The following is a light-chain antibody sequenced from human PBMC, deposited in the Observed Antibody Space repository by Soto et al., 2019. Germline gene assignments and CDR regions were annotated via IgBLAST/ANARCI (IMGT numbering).Light chain of an antibody. Sequence: VVLTQSPATLSLSPGERGTLSCGASQSVSSSYVAWYQHKPGLAPRLLIYEASSRATGIPDRFSGSGSGTDFTLTISRLEPEDFAVYFCQQYGSSPITFGQGTRLEIK. CDR2: EAS. J-gene: IGKJ5*01. CDR3: QQYGSSPIT. CDR1: QSVSSSY. V-gene: IGKV3D-20*01.